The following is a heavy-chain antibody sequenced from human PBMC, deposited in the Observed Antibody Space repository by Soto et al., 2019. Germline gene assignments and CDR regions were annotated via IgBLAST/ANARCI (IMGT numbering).Heavy chain of an antibody. J-gene: IGHJ4*02. CDR3: ARLTGGVPPFDY. Sequence: QVQLQESGPGLVKPSQTLSLTCTVSGGSISSGGYYWSWIRQHPGKGLEWFGYIYYSGSTYYNPSLKSRITISVDTSKNQFSLKLSSVTAADTAVYYCARLTGGVPPFDYWGQGTLVTVSS. CDR2: IYYSGST. CDR1: GGSISSGGYY. D-gene: IGHD1-1*01. V-gene: IGHV4-31*03.